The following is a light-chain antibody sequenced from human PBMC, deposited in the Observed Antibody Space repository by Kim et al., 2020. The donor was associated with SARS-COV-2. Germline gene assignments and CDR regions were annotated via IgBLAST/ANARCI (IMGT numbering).Light chain of an antibody. V-gene: IGLV3-1*01. CDR3: QAWDSSTAHVV. Sequence: SYELTQPHSVSVSPGQTASITCSGDKLGDKYACWYQQKPGQSPVLVIYQDSKRPSGVPERFSGSNSGNTATLTISGTQAMDEADYYCQAWDSSTAHVVFGGGTQLTVL. CDR1: KLGDKY. J-gene: IGLJ2*01. CDR2: QDS.